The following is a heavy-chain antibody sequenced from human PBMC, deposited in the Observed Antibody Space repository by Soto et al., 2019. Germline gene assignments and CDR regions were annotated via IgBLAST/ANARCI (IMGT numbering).Heavy chain of an antibody. CDR2: ISSTAGKTS. J-gene: IGHJ6*02. D-gene: IGHD3-10*01. Sequence: GGSLSLSCATSGFTFNTYPMTWVRQAPGKGLEWVSSISSTAGKTSSYADSVKGRFAISRDFSDNTVYLQMDNLRVDDTAVYFCAKGVLSFHYGMEVWGQGTTVTVSS. CDR3: AKGVLSFHYGMEV. V-gene: IGHV3-23*01. CDR1: GFTFNTYP.